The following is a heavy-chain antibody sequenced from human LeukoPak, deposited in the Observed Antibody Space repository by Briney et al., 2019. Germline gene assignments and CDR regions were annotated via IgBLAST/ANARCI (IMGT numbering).Heavy chain of an antibody. Sequence: PGGSLRLSCAASGFTFSSYAMHWVRQAPGKGLEWVAVISYDGSNKYYADSVKGRFTISRDNSKNTLYLQMNSLRAEDTAVYYCARETRPMVRGVMGQFDYWGQGTLVTVSS. CDR2: ISYDGSNK. V-gene: IGHV3-30-3*01. CDR3: ARETRPMVRGVMGQFDY. J-gene: IGHJ4*02. CDR1: GFTFSSYA. D-gene: IGHD3-10*01.